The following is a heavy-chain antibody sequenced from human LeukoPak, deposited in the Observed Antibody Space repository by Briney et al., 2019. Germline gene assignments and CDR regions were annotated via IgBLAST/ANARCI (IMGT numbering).Heavy chain of an antibody. V-gene: IGHV1-69*13. CDR2: IIPIFGTA. D-gene: IGHD1-1*01. J-gene: IGHJ4*02. CDR1: GGTFSSYA. Sequence: SVKVSCKASGGTFSSYAISWVRQAPGQGLEWMGGIIPIFGTANYAQKFQGRVTITADESTSTAYMELSSLRSEDTAVYYCARNVDGTTGADYWGQGTLVTVFS. CDR3: ARNVDGTTGADY.